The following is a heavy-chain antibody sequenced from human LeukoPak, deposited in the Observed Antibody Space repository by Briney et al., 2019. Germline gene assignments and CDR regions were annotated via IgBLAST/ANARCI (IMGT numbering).Heavy chain of an antibody. V-gene: IGHV4-59*08. CDR3: ARRRPYDFWSGQDPANYYYMDV. CDR1: GGSISSYY. Sequence: SETLSLTCTVSGGSISSYYWSWIRQPPGKGLEWIGYIYYSGSTNYNPSLKNRVTISVDTSKNQFSLKLSSVTAADTAVYYCARRRPYDFWSGQDPANYYYMDVWGKGTTVTVSS. CDR2: IYYSGST. J-gene: IGHJ6*03. D-gene: IGHD3-3*01.